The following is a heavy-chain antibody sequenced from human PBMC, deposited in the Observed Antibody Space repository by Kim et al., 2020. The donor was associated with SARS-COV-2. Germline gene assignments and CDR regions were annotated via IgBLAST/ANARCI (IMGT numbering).Heavy chain of an antibody. V-gene: IGHV7-4-1*02. Sequence: ASVKVSCKASGYTFTTYAMNWVRQARGQGFEWMGWINTNTWNPTYAQGFTGRFVFSLDTSVSTAYLQISSLKAEDTAVYYCARAMDIVATIPFDYWGQGTLVTVSS. J-gene: IGHJ4*02. CDR2: INTNTWNP. D-gene: IGHD5-12*01. CDR1: GYTFTTYA. CDR3: ARAMDIVATIPFDY.